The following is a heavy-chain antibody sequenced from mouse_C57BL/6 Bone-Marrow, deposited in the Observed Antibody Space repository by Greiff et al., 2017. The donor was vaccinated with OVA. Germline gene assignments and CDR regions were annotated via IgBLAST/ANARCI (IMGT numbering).Heavy chain of an antibody. D-gene: IGHD2-2*01. Sequence: VPLEESGAELMKPGASVKLSCKATGYTFTGYWIEWVKQRPGHGLEWSGEILPGSGSTNSNEKFKGKATFTADTSSNTAYMQLSSLTTEDSAIYYCARWGWLRLVYWYFDVWGTGTTVTVSS. J-gene: IGHJ1*03. V-gene: IGHV1-9*01. CDR1: GYTFTGYW. CDR2: ILPGSGST. CDR3: ARWGWLRLVYWYFDV.